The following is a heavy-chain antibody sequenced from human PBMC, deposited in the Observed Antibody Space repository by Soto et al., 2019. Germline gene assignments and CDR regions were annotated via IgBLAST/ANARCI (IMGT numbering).Heavy chain of an antibody. Sequence: EVQLLASGGGLVQPGGSLRLYCAASGIIFNNYAMSWVRQAPGKGLEWVSVITDAGGRTYYAASAQGRFTISRDNSKNTLYLQMHSLRAEDTAIYYCAKSVGTYGDNTERAERFDPWGQGTLVTVSS. V-gene: IGHV3-23*01. CDR3: AKSVGTYGDNTERAERFDP. J-gene: IGHJ5*02. CDR2: ITDAGGRT. D-gene: IGHD4-17*01. CDR1: GIIFNNYA.